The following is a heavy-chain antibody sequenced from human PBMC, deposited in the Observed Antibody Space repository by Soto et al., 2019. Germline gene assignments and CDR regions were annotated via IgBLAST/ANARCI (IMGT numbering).Heavy chain of an antibody. V-gene: IGHV4-31*03. D-gene: IGHD3-22*01. CDR3: VRDRALDSSGHWFDT. CDR1: GRPVSSGGYY. CDR2: IYHIGSP. Sequence: TLSLTCTVSGRPVSSGGYYWTWIRQHPGRGLEWIGYIYHIGSPYYNPSLENRVTISLDTSKNQFPLNLTSVTAADTAIYYCVRDRALDSSGHWFDTWGQGTLVTVS. J-gene: IGHJ5*02.